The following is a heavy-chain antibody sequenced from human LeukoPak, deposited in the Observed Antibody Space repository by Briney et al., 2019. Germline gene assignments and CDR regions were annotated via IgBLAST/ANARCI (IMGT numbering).Heavy chain of an antibody. V-gene: IGHV4-34*01. Sequence: SETLSLTCAVYGGSFSGYYWSWIRQPPGKGLEWIGEINHSGSTNYNPSLKSRVTISVDTSKNQFSLKLSSVTAADTAVYYCARHSRGGSCYLDAFDIWGQGTMVTVSS. CDR1: GGSFSGYY. CDR3: ARHSRGGSCYLDAFDI. D-gene: IGHD2-15*01. J-gene: IGHJ3*02. CDR2: INHSGST.